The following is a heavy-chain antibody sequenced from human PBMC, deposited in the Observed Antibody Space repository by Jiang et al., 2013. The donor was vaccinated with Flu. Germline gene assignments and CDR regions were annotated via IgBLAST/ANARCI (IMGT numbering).Heavy chain of an antibody. J-gene: IGHJ4*02. Sequence: GSGLVKPSQTLSLTCTVSGDSISSGSYFWTWIRQPAGQGLEWIGRISIGGSTDYNPSLKSRVTISADTSKNQFSLKLSSVTAADTAVYYCARVVWRPDILMVMCDSWGQGTLVTVSS. CDR2: ISIGGST. V-gene: IGHV4-61*02. D-gene: IGHD5-18*01. CDR3: ARVVWRPDILMVMCDS. CDR1: GDSISSGSYF.